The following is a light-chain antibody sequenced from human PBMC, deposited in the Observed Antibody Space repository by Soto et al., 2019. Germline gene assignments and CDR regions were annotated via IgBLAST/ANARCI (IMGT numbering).Light chain of an antibody. J-gene: IGKJ4*01. CDR2: AAS. CDR1: QGISNS. CDR3: QKYNSAPLP. V-gene: IGKV1-27*01. Sequence: DIQMTQSPSSLSASVGDRVTITCRASQGISNSLAWYQQKPGKVPKLLIYAASTLQSGVPSRFGGSGSGTDFTPTISSLQPEDVETYYFQKYNSAPLPFGGGTKVEIK.